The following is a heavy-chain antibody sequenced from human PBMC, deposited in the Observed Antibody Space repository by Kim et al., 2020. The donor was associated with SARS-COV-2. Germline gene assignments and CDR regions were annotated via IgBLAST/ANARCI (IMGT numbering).Heavy chain of an antibody. CDR3: ARDMYSRGWYGGNYYYYGMDV. J-gene: IGHJ6*04. CDR2: INPNSGGT. Sequence: ASVKVSCKASGYTFTGYYMHWVRQAPGQGLEWMGRINPNSGGTNYAQKFQGRVTMTRDTSISTAYMELSRLRSDDTAVYYCARDMYSRGWYGGNYYYYGMDVWGKGTTVTVSS. V-gene: IGHV1-2*06. D-gene: IGHD6-19*01. CDR1: GYTFTGYY.